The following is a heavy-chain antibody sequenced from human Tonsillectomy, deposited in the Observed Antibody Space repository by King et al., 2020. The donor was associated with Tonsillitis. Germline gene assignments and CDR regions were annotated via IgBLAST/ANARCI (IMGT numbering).Heavy chain of an antibody. V-gene: IGHV3-7*03. J-gene: IGHJ4*02. CDR3: ARLDFGLYLYYFDY. D-gene: IGHD2-15*01. Sequence: VQLVESGGGLVQPGGSLRLSCAASGFTFSSYWMSWVRQAPGRGLEWVANIKQDGSEKYYVDSVKGRFTISRDNAKNSLYLQMNSLSAEDTTVYYCARLDFGLYLYYFDYWGQGTLVTVSS. CDR1: GFTFSSYW. CDR2: IKQDGSEK.